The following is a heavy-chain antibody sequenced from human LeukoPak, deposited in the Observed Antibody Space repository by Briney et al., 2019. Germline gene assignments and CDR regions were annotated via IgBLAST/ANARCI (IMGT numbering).Heavy chain of an antibody. CDR1: GFTFSNFW. CDR2: IKQDGSEK. CDR3: VRDIR. J-gene: IGHJ4*01. V-gene: IGHV3-7*01. D-gene: IGHD2-21*01. Sequence: GGSLRLSCEASGFTFSNFWMSWVRQAPGRGLEWVANIKQDGSEKYYVDSVKGRFTISRDNAKNSLYLQMNSLRPEDTALYYCVRDIRWGHGTLVTVSS.